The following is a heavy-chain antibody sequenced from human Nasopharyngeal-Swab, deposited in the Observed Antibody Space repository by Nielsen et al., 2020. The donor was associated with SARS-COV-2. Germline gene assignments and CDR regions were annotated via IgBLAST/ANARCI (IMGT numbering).Heavy chain of an antibody. J-gene: IGHJ6*02. V-gene: IGHV4-34*01. CDR1: GGSFSGYY. D-gene: IGHD2-21*02. CDR2: INHSGST. Sequence: GSLRLSCAVYGGSFSGYYWSWIRQPPGKGLEWIGEINHSGSTNYSPSLKSRVTISVDTSKNQFSLKLSSVTAADTAVYYCARDLPLAYCGGDCYSDGYYYYGMDVWGQGTTVTVSS. CDR3: ARDLPLAYCGGDCYSDGYYYYGMDV.